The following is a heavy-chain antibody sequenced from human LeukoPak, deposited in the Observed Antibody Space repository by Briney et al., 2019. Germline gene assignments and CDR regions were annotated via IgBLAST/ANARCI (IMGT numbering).Heavy chain of an antibody. D-gene: IGHD3-10*01. CDR1: RFTFSTYE. CDR3: ATSRDYTMVRGVIITYFDY. J-gene: IGHJ4*02. V-gene: IGHV4-59*05. Sequence: LRLSCAASRFTFSTYEMNWIRQPQGKGLEWIGSIYNSGSTYYNPSLKSRVTISVDTSKNQFSLKLSSVTAADTAVYYCATSRDYTMVRGVIITYFDYWGQGTLVTVSS. CDR2: IYNSGST.